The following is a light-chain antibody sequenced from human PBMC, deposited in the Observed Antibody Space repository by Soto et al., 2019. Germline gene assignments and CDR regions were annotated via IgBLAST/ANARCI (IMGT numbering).Light chain of an antibody. CDR3: CSHAGSSIYV. V-gene: IGLV2-23*01. Sequence: QSVLTQPASVSGSPGQSITISCTGTSSDVGSYNLVSWYQQHPGKAPKLMIYEGSKRPSGVSNRFSGSKSGNTASLTISGLQAEDEADYYCCSHAGSSIYVFGTGTKLTVL. CDR1: SSDVGSYNL. CDR2: EGS. J-gene: IGLJ1*01.